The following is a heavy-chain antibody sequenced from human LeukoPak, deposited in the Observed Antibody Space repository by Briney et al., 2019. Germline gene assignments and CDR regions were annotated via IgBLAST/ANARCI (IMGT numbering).Heavy chain of an antibody. CDR2: MNPNSGNT. CDR3: ARAPRHSSTMLDY. J-gene: IGHJ4*02. Sequence: ASVKVSCKASVYTFTSYDINWVRQATGQGLEWMGWMNPNSGNTVYAQKFQGRVIMTRDTSTSTAYMDLSSLRSEDTAVYHCARAPRHSSTMLDYWGQGTLVTVSS. V-gene: IGHV1-8*01. D-gene: IGHD6-13*01. CDR1: VYTFTSYD.